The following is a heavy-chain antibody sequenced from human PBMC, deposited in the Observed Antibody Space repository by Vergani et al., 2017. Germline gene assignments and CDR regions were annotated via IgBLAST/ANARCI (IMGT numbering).Heavy chain of an antibody. CDR1: GGSISSGCYF. D-gene: IGHD5-24*01. Sequence: QVQLQESGPGLVKPLGTLSLTCTGPGGSISSGCYFWSWIRQPAGKGLEWIGRIHTSGSNSYNPSLKSRVIVSVDTSKNQFSLKLSSVTAADTAVYYCAREGSMATSSFYYPVDFWGQGTMVTVSS. CDR2: IHTSGSN. J-gene: IGHJ6*02. V-gene: IGHV4-61*02. CDR3: AREGSMATSSFYYPVDF.